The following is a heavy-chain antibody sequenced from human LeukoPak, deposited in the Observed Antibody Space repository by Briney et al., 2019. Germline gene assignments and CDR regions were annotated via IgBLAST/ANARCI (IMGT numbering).Heavy chain of an antibody. V-gene: IGHV4-31*03. Sequence: SETLSLTCTVSGGSISSGGYYWSWLRQHPGKGLEWIGYIYYSGSTYYNPSLKSRVTISVDTSKNQFSLKLSSVTAADTAVYYCARDVHLTTVTYYFDYWGQGTLVTVSS. CDR3: ARDVHLTTVTYYFDY. D-gene: IGHD4-17*01. CDR1: GGSISSGGYY. CDR2: IYYSGST. J-gene: IGHJ4*02.